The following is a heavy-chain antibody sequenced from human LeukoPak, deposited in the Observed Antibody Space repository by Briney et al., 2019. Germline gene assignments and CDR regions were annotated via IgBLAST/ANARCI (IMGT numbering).Heavy chain of an antibody. V-gene: IGHV3-23*01. CDR3: AKDRVVVVPAAIFDY. CDR2: ISGSGGST. CDR1: GFTFSSYW. D-gene: IGHD2-2*02. Sequence: GGSLRLSCAASGFTFSSYWMHWVRQAPGKGLEWVSAISGSGGSTYYADSVKGRFTISRDNSKNTLYLQMNSLRAEDTAVYYCAKDRVVVVPAAIFDYWGQGTLVTVSS. J-gene: IGHJ4*02.